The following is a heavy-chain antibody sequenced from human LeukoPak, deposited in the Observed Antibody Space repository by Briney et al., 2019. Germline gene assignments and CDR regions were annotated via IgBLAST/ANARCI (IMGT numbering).Heavy chain of an antibody. CDR2: AYYRSRWYN. V-gene: IGHV6-1*01. Sequence: PSQTLSLACVIAADSVSSNSATWGWIMESPSRGLEWLGRAYYRSRWYNDSAESVRSRITISPATSKNQFSLQLNSVTTEDTAVYCCARSIEYFDYWGQGTLVTVSS. J-gene: IGHJ4*02. D-gene: IGHD5-24*01. CDR3: ARSIEYFDY. CDR1: ADSVSSNSAT.